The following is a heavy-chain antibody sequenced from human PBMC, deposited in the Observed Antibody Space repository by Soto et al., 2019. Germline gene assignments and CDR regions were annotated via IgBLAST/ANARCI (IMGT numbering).Heavy chain of an antibody. V-gene: IGHV3-30-3*01. D-gene: IGHD6-13*01. J-gene: IGHJ4*01. CDR3: AREEIAGYFDN. CDR1: GFTFSSYP. Sequence: PGGSLRLSCAASGFTFSSYPIHWVRQAPGQGLEWVAIISRDGIEKHYADSVKGRFTISRDNSKNTLYLQMSSLRDEDTAVYYCAREEIAGYFDNWGHGSLVTVSS. CDR2: ISRDGIEK.